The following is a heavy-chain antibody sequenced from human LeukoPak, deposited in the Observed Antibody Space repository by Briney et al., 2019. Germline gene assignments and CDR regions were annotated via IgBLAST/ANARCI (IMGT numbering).Heavy chain of an antibody. CDR1: GFTFSSYG. CDR2: TWYDGRNN. CDR3: AREVAPLYYHYGMDV. D-gene: IGHD2-21*01. Sequence: GGSLRLSCAASGFTFSSYGMHWVRQAPGKGLEWVAVTWYDGRNNYYAASVKGRFTISRDDSKTTVYLLMNSLRAEDTAVYYCAREVAPLYYHYGMDVWGEGTTVTVSS. J-gene: IGHJ6*01. V-gene: IGHV3-33*01.